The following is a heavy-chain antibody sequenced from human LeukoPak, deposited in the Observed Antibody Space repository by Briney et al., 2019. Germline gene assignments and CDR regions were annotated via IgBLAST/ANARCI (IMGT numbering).Heavy chain of an antibody. V-gene: IGHV3-30*04. CDR1: GFTFRSYA. CDR2: ISNDGTNQ. D-gene: IGHD2-2*01. CDR3: ARDHLRTIGPGALLDH. Sequence: PGRSLRLSCAGSGFTFRSYAMYWVRQAPGKGLEWVASISNDGTNQHYADSVRGRFSISRDNSKNTLNLLINSLRTEDTAVYFCARDHLRTIGPGALLDHWGLGTLVTVSS. J-gene: IGHJ5*02.